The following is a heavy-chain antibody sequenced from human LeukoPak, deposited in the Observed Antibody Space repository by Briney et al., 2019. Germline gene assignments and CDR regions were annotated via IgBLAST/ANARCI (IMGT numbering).Heavy chain of an antibody. Sequence: GASVKVSCKASGGTFSSYAISWVRQAPGQGLEWMGRIIPILGIANYAQKFQGRVTITADKSTSTAYMELSSLRSEDTAVYYCGRDPEIWMTTVTTPFDYWGQGTLVTVSS. CDR1: GGTFSSYA. CDR3: GRDPEIWMTTVTTPFDY. D-gene: IGHD4-17*01. CDR2: IIPILGIA. V-gene: IGHV1-69*04. J-gene: IGHJ4*02.